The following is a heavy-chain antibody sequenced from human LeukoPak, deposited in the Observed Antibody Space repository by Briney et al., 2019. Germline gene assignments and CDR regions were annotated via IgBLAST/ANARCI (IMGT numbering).Heavy chain of an antibody. J-gene: IGHJ4*02. Sequence: GGSLRLSCAASGFSMNDYTMNWVRQAPGKGLEWVSSISSSSSYIYYADSVKGRFTISRDNAKNSLYLQMNSLRAEDTAVYYCAREHGSGSYFDYWGQGTLVTVSS. CDR3: AREHGSGSYFDY. CDR1: GFSMNDYT. CDR2: ISSSSSYI. V-gene: IGHV3-21*06. D-gene: IGHD3-10*01.